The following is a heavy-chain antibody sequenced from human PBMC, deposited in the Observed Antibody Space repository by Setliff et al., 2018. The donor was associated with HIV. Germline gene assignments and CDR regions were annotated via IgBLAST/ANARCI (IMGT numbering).Heavy chain of an antibody. CDR3: ARQAYTINMVRGIVSPRFYYYMDV. Sequence: PGGSLRLSCAASGFTFSSYGMHWVRQAPGKGLEWVAVIWYDGSNKYYAESVKGRFTISRDNSKNTLYLQMNGLRAEDTAVYYCARQAYTINMVRGIVSPRFYYYMDVWGKGTTVTVSS. V-gene: IGHV3-33*01. CDR1: GFTFSSYG. D-gene: IGHD3-10*01. J-gene: IGHJ6*03. CDR2: IWYDGSNK.